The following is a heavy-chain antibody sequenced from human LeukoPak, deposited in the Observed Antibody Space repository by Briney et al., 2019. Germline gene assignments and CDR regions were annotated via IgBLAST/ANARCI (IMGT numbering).Heavy chain of an antibody. CDR1: GFTLSSYW. Sequence: GGSLRLSCAASGFTLSSYWMHWVRQAPGKGLVWVSRINSDGSSTSYADSVKGRFTIPRDNAKNTLYLQMNSLRVEDTAVYYCARGGPYSSSPNDYWGQGTPVTVSS. J-gene: IGHJ4*02. CDR3: ARGGPYSSSPNDY. V-gene: IGHV3-74*01. CDR2: INSDGSST. D-gene: IGHD6-6*01.